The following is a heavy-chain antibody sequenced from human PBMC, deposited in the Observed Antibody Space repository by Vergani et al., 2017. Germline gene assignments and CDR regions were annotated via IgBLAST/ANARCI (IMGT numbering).Heavy chain of an antibody. Sequence: QVQLVESGGGVVQPGRSLRLSCAASGFTFSSYAMHWVRQAPGKGLEWVAVISYDGSNKYYADSVKGRFTISRDNSKNTLYLQMNSLRAEETAVYYCAREGWGYCSSTSCYGLFDYWGQGTLVTVSS. CDR2: ISYDGSNK. V-gene: IGHV3-30-3*01. D-gene: IGHD2-2*01. J-gene: IGHJ4*02. CDR3: AREGWGYCSSTSCYGLFDY. CDR1: GFTFSSYA.